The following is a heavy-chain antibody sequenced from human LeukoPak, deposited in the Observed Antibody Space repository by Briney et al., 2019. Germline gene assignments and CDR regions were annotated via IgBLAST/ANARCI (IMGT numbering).Heavy chain of an antibody. Sequence: GGSLRLSCAASGFTVGNNYMNWVRQAPGKGLEWVSLIFSHGETSYADSVKGRFTISRDNSKNTLYLQMNGLRVEDTAVYYCARNPPAVSINTYAWGQGTLVPGPS. V-gene: IGHV3-66*01. CDR2: IFSHGET. CDR3: ARNPPAVSINTYA. CDR1: GFTVGNNY. D-gene: IGHD2-8*01. J-gene: IGHJ4*02.